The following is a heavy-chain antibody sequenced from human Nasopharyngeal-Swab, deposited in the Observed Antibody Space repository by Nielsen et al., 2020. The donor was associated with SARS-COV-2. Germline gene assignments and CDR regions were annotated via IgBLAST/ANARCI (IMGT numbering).Heavy chain of an antibody. Sequence: KVSCKGSGYSFTSYWISWVRQMPGKGLEWMGRIDPSDSYTNYSPSFQGHVTISADKSISTAYLRWSSLKASDTAMYYCARHQPTIAVDWFDPWGQGTLVTVSS. V-gene: IGHV5-10-1*01. CDR2: IDPSDSYT. D-gene: IGHD6-19*01. J-gene: IGHJ5*02. CDR1: GYSFTSYW. CDR3: ARHQPTIAVDWFDP.